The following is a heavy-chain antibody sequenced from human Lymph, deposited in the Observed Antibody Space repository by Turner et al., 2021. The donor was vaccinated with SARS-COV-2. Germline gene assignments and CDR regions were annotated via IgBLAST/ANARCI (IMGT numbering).Heavy chain of an antibody. D-gene: IGHD3-22*01. J-gene: IGHJ4*02. CDR2: ISSSSSYI. CDR3: ARERYDSSGSESYYFDY. CDR1: GFTFSSYT. V-gene: IGHV3-21*01. Sequence: EVQLVESGGGLVKPGGSLRLSCAASGFTFSSYTMNWVRQAPGKGLEWVSSISSSSSYIYYADSVKGRFTISRDNAKNSLYLQMNSLRAEDTAVYYCARERYDSSGSESYYFDYWGQGTLVTVS.